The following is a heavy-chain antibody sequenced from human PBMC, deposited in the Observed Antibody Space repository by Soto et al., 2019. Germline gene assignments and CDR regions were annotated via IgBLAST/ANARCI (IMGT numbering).Heavy chain of an antibody. V-gene: IGHV1-18*01. CDR3: ARNIVLMNAGWYFDL. CDR2: INPYNGNT. CDR1: GYTFTSYG. D-gene: IGHD2-8*01. J-gene: IGHJ2*01. Sequence: QVQLVQSGAEVKKPGASVKVSCKASGYTFTSYGISWVRQAPGQGLEWMGWINPYNGNTNYAQKLLGRVTMTTDTSKTTAYMGLRSLRSDDTDVYYCARNIVLMNAGWYFDLWGRGTLVTVSS.